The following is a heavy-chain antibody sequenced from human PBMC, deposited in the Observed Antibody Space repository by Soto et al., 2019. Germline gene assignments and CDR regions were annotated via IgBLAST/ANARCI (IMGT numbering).Heavy chain of an antibody. V-gene: IGHV3-23*01. CDR3: AKDRSITMIVVDYYFDY. J-gene: IGHJ4*02. CDR1: GFTFSSYA. Sequence: GSLRLSCAASGFTFSSYAMSWVRQAPGKGLEWVSAISGSGGSTYYADSVKGRFTISRDNSKNTLYLQMNSLRAEDTAVYYCAKDRSITMIVVDYYFDYWGQGTLVTVSS. D-gene: IGHD3-22*01. CDR2: ISGSGGST.